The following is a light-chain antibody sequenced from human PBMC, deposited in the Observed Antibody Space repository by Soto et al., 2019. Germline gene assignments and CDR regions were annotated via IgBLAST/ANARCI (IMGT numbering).Light chain of an antibody. CDR2: GVS. J-gene: IGKJ3*01. Sequence: EIVLTQSPGTLSLSPGERATLSCRASQSVPSTYLAWYQQRPGQAPRLLIYGVSTRDPGIPYRFSGSGSGTDFTLTISRLEPEDFAVYFCQQYGHSPPFTFGPGTKVDFK. CDR3: QQYGHSPPFT. CDR1: QSVPSTY. V-gene: IGKV3-20*01.